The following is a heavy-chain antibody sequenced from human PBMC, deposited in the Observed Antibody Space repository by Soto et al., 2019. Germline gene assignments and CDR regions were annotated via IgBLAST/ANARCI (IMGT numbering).Heavy chain of an antibody. J-gene: IGHJ6*02. CDR2: ISGSGGSR. V-gene: IGHV3-23*01. CDR3: AKEETYNYYGMDV. CDR1: RFTFSTYA. Sequence: PGGSLRLSCAGSRFTFSTYAMSWVRQAPGKGLEWVSTISGSGGSRYYADSVKGRFTVSRDTSKNTLFLQMNSLRAEDTAIYYCAKEETYNYYGMDVWGQGTTVTVSS.